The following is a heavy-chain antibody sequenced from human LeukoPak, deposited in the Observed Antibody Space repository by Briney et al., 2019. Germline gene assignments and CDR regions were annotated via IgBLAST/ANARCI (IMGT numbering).Heavy chain of an antibody. V-gene: IGHV4-38-2*01. CDR3: AGSRDGYNYV. D-gene: IGHD5-24*01. CDR1: GYSISSGYY. Sequence: PSETLSLTCAVSGYSISSGYYWGWIRQPPGKGLEWIGSIYHSGSTYYNPSLKSRVTISVDTSKNQFSLKLSSVTAADTAVYYCAGSRDGYNYVWGQGTLVTVSS. J-gene: IGHJ4*02. CDR2: IYHSGST.